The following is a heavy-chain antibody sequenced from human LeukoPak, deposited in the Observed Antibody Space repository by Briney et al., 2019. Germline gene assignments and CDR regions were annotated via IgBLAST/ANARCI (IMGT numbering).Heavy chain of an antibody. J-gene: IGHJ4*02. V-gene: IGHV3-23*01. CDR2: LRGNGDA. D-gene: IGHD3-16*01. CDR1: GFTFSSYA. CDR3: AKASWVSTADAVL. Sequence: PGGSLRLSCVASGFTFSSYAMCWVRETPARGLEWVSSLRGNGDAFYADSVKGRFTLSRDESRNTVYLQLNKLRVEDTAIYYCAKASWVSTADAVLWGQGTVVTVSS.